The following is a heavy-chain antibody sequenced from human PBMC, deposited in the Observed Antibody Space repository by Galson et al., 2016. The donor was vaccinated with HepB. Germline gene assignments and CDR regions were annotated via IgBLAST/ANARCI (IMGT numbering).Heavy chain of an antibody. J-gene: IGHJ5*02. CDR3: ARDNPPYDYNNEGWFDP. V-gene: IGHV1-46*01. D-gene: IGHD4-11*01. CDR1: GYTFSNYY. CDR2: INPRGGTT. Sequence: SVKVSCKASGYTFSNYYMHWVRQAPGQGPEWMGMINPRGGTTTYAQRFQGRVIMTRATSTSIVYMELSALTSEDTAVYYCARDNPPYDYNNEGWFDPWGQGTLVTVSS.